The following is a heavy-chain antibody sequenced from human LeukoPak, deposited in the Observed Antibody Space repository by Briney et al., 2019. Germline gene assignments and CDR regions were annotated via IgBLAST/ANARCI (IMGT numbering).Heavy chain of an antibody. Sequence: PGGSLRLSCAASGFTFDDYGMSWVRQAPGKGLEWVSGINWNGGSTGYADSVKGRFTISRDNAKNSLYLQMNSLRAEDTALYYCARDRSRYGAQGVYGMDVWGQGTTVTVSS. CDR2: INWNGGST. CDR1: GFTFDDYG. V-gene: IGHV3-20*04. J-gene: IGHJ6*02. D-gene: IGHD1-26*01. CDR3: ARDRSRYGAQGVYGMDV.